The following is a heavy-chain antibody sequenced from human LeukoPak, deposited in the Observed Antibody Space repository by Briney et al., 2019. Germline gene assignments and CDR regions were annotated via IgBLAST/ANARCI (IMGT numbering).Heavy chain of an antibody. D-gene: IGHD4-23*01. Sequence: SETLSLTCTVSGGSISSGGYSWSWIRQHPGKGPEWIGYIYYSGSTYYNPSLKSRVTISVDTSKNQFSPKLSSVTAADTAVYYCARHQINGGNFDYWGQGTLVTVSS. V-gene: IGHV4-31*03. CDR3: ARHQINGGNFDY. CDR1: GGSISSGGYS. J-gene: IGHJ4*02. CDR2: IYYSGST.